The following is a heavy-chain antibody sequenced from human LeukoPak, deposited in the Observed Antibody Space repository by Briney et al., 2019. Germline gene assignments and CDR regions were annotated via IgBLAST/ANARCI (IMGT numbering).Heavy chain of an antibody. V-gene: IGHV3-9*01. D-gene: IGHD3-22*01. Sequence: GRSLRLSCAASGFTFDDYAMHWVRQAPGKGLEWVSGISWNSGSIGYADSVKGRFTISRDNAKNSLYLQMNSLRAEDTALYYCAKDIGGNYYDSGGRFDPWGQGTLVTVSS. CDR1: GFTFDDYA. CDR2: ISWNSGSI. J-gene: IGHJ5*02. CDR3: AKDIGGNYYDSGGRFDP.